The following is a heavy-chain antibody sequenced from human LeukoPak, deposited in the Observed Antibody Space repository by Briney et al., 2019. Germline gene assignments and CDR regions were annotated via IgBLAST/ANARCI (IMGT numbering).Heavy chain of an antibody. CDR3: ARDAGATAY. D-gene: IGHD4/OR15-4a*01. J-gene: IGHJ4*02. Sequence: PETLSLTRTVSGVSPCTDNWTWGRQSPGKGLEWIGYIHYSGSTSYNPSLKSRVTISVDTSKNQFSLKLTSVTSADTAVYYCARDAGATAYWGQGALVTVSS. CDR1: GVSPCTDN. CDR2: IHYSGST. V-gene: IGHV4-59*13.